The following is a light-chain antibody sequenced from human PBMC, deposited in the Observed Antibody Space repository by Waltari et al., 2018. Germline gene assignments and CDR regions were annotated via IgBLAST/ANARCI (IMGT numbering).Light chain of an antibody. V-gene: IGKV2-28*01. CDR2: LGS. Sequence: IVVTQSPLSLPVTPGEPASISCRSSQSLLHSNGYNYLDWYLQKPGQSPTLLIYLGSNRAAGGPDRFSGSGSGTYFTLEISRVEAEDVGVYYCMQSLQALWTFGQGTKVEIK. CDR3: MQSLQALWT. CDR1: QSLLHSNGYNY. J-gene: IGKJ1*01.